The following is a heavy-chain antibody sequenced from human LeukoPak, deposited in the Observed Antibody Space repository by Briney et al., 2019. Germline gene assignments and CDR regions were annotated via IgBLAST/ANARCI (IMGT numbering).Heavy chain of an antibody. Sequence: PGGSLRLSCAASGFSFSNSAMNWVRQAPGKGLEWVAFIRYDGSNKYYADSVKGRFTISRDNSKNTLYLQMNSLRAEDTAVYYCAKDPLSIRYYYYMDVWGKGTTVTVSS. V-gene: IGHV3-30*02. CDR2: IRYDGSNK. J-gene: IGHJ6*03. CDR1: GFSFSNSA. CDR3: AKDPLSIRYYYYMDV. D-gene: IGHD2-21*01.